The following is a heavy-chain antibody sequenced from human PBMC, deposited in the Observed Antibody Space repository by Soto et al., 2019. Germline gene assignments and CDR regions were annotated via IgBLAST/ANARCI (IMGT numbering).Heavy chain of an antibody. Sequence: SLRLSCAASGFSFSGSGVHWVRQASGKGLQWVGRIRSKANGYATSYAASVRGRFIISRDDSKNTAYLRMSSLRTEDTAVYYCTRSPPGYDSGGFYSIDYWGQGTLVTVSS. D-gene: IGHD3-22*01. CDR1: GFSFSGSG. J-gene: IGHJ4*02. CDR3: TRSPPGYDSGGFYSIDY. V-gene: IGHV3-73*01. CDR2: IRSKANGYAT.